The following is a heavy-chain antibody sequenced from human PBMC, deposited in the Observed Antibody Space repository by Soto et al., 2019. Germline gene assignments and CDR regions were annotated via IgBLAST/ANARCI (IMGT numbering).Heavy chain of an antibody. D-gene: IGHD2-2*01. CDR2: IHASGST. Sequence: PSETLSLTCXVSADSISRRKLWSWVRQPPGKGLEWIGEIHASGSTSYNPSLQSRVTISVDTSKNQFSLKLSSVTAADTAVYYCARDYCISTSCYYYYGMDVWGQGTTVTVSS. J-gene: IGHJ6*02. CDR3: ARDYCISTSCYYYYGMDV. CDR1: ADSISRRKL. V-gene: IGHV4-4*02.